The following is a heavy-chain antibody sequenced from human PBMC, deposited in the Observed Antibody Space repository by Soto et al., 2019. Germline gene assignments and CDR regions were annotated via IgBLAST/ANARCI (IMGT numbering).Heavy chain of an antibody. J-gene: IGHJ6*02. D-gene: IGHD2-8*01. CDR3: AGELYCTNGVCPETNYYYNYGMDV. V-gene: IGHV1-69*13. Sequence: GASVKVSCKASGGTFSSYAISWVRQAPGQGLEWMGGIIPIFGTANYAQKFQGRVTITADESTSTAYMELSSLRSEDTAVYYCAGELYCTNGVCPETNYYYNYGMDVWGQGTTVTVSS. CDR2: IIPIFGTA. CDR1: GGTFSSYA.